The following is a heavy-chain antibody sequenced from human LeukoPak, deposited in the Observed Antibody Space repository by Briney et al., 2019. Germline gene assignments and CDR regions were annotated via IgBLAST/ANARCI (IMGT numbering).Heavy chain of an antibody. CDR1: GESISSYY. CDR3: ERMYSSLRFDP. V-gene: IGHV4-4*07. Sequence: SETLSLTCTVSGESISSYYWSWIRQPAGKGLEWIGRIYTSGSPNYNPSLKSRVTMSVDTSKNQFSLKLSSVTAADTAVYYCERMYSSLRFDPWGQGTLVTVSS. CDR2: IYTSGSP. J-gene: IGHJ5*02. D-gene: IGHD6-13*01.